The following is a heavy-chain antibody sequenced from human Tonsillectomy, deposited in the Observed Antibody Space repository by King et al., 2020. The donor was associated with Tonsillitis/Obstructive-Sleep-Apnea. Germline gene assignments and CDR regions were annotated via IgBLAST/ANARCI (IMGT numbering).Heavy chain of an antibody. CDR3: ARDSMSHYFVSSGYYTFDY. CDR1: GYTFTSYG. J-gene: IGHJ4*02. CDR2: ISAHNGNT. D-gene: IGHD3-22*01. Sequence: QLVQSGAEVKKPGASVKVSCKASGYTFTSYGISWVRQAPGQGLEWMGWISAHNGNTNYAQKLQGRVTMTTDTSTNTAYLDLRSLRSDDTAVYYCARDSMSHYFVSSGYYTFDYWGQGTLVTVSS. V-gene: IGHV1-18*01.